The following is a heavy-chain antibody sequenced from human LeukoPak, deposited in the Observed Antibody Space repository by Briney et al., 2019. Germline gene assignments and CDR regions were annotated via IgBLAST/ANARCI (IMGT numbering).Heavy chain of an antibody. Sequence: ASVKVSFMASGYTFTGYYMHWVRQAPGQGLEWMGWINPNSGGTNYAQKFQGRVTMTRDTSISTAYMELSRLRSDDTAVYYCASSFCSGGSCYLGLSYWGQGTLVTVSS. V-gene: IGHV1-2*02. J-gene: IGHJ4*02. CDR1: GYTFTGYY. CDR2: INPNSGGT. D-gene: IGHD2-15*01. CDR3: ASSFCSGGSCYLGLSY.